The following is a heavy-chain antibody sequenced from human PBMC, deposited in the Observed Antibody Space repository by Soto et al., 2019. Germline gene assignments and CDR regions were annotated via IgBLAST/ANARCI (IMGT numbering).Heavy chain of an antibody. Sequence: QVQLVQCGAEVKKPGASVKVSCKASGYTFTSYDINWVRQATGQGLEWMGWMNPNSGNTGYAQKFQGRVTMTRNTSISTAYMELSSLRSKDTAVYYCARGFRRSCCYYYGMDVWGQGTTVTVSS. CDR3: ARGFRRSCCYYYGMDV. CDR2: MNPNSGNT. V-gene: IGHV1-8*01. CDR1: GYTFTSYD. J-gene: IGHJ6*02.